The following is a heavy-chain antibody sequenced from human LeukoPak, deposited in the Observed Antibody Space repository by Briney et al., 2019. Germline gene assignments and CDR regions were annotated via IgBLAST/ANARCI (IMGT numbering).Heavy chain of an antibody. J-gene: IGHJ4*02. Sequence: GASVKVSCKASGYTFTGYYMHWVRQAPGQGLEWMGRINPNSGGTNYAQKFQGRVTMARDTSISTAYMELSRLRSDDTAVYYCASGPSGYCSGGSCYLVDYWGQGTLVTVSS. CDR3: ASGPSGYCSGGSCYLVDY. V-gene: IGHV1-2*06. CDR1: GYTFTGYY. CDR2: INPNSGGT. D-gene: IGHD2-15*01.